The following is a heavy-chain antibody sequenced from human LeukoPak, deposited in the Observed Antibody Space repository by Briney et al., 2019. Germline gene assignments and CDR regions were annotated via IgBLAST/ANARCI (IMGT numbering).Heavy chain of an antibody. Sequence: SVKVSCKASGGTFSSYAISWVRQAPGQGLEWMGRIIPIFGTANYAQKFQGRVTITTDESTSTAYMELSSLRSEDMAVYYCARGVDYGDYAFDYWGQGTLVTVSS. CDR1: GGTFSSYA. D-gene: IGHD4-17*01. V-gene: IGHV1-69*05. CDR3: ARGVDYGDYAFDY. J-gene: IGHJ4*02. CDR2: IIPIFGTA.